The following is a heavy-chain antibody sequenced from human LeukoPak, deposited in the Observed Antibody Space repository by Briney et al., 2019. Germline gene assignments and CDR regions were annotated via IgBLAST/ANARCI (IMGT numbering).Heavy chain of an antibody. CDR1: GFTFSNCA. J-gene: IGHJ4*02. V-gene: IGHV3-30*04. D-gene: IGHD6-13*01. CDR2: VSYDGNNK. CDR3: AKTRPLDSSSWSHGDY. Sequence: GGSLRLSCAASGFTFSNCAVLWVRQAPGKGLEWVATVSYDGNNKYYADSVKGRFTTSRDNSKNTLYLQMNSLRAEDTAVYYCAKTRPLDSSSWSHGDYWGQGTLVTVSS.